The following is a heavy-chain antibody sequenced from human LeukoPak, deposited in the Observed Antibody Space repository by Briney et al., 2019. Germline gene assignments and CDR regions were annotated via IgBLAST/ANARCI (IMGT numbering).Heavy chain of an antibody. V-gene: IGHV3-30*02. CDR1: GFTFSSYG. J-gene: IGHJ4*02. CDR2: IRYDGSDK. CDR3: ARRAVGAFDY. D-gene: IGHD1-26*01. Sequence: PGGSLRLSCAASGFTFSSYGMHWVRQAPGKGLEWVAYIRYDGSDKYYADSVKGRFTISRDNSKNTLYLQMNSLRAEDTAVYYCARRAVGAFDYWGQGTLVTVSS.